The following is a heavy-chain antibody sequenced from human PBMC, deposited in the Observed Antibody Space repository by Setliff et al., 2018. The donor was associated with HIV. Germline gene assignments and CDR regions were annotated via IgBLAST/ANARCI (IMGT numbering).Heavy chain of an antibody. V-gene: IGHV1-18*01. CDR2: ISPYNGNT. Sequence: ASVKVSCKASGYIFSTYGISWVRQTPGQGLEWMGWISPYNGNTKYAQKFRGRVTMSTDTSTSTAYMEVRSLRSDDTAVYYCARDLRGFNNWFDPWGQGTLVTVSS. CDR1: GYIFSTYG. CDR3: ARDLRGFNNWFDP. D-gene: IGHD3-9*01. J-gene: IGHJ5*02.